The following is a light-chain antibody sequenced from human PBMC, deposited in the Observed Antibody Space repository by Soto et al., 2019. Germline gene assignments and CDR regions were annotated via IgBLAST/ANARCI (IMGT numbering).Light chain of an antibody. V-gene: IGKV3-15*01. J-gene: IGKJ1*01. CDR2: GAS. CDR3: QQYNDWPPTWT. CDR1: QSVSSN. Sequence: EIVMTQSPATLSVSPGERATLSCRASQSVSSNLAWYQQKPGQAPRLLIYGASTRATGIPARFSGSGSGTEFTLTISSLQAEDFASNYCQQYNDWPPTWTFGQGTKVEIK.